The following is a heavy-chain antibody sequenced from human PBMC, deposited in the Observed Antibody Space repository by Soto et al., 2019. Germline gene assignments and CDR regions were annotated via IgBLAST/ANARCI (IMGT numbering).Heavy chain of an antibody. CDR2: IRGSGGST. CDR1: GIILSGYA. D-gene: IGHD6-13*01. Sequence: PGGSRRRSCVASGIILSGYAMSWVRQAPGKGLEWVSAIRGSGGSTYHADSVKGRFTISRDNSKNTLYLQMNSLRAEDTAVYYCAKGAWVAAAGYYFDYWRQGTLVTVSS. V-gene: IGHV3-23*01. CDR3: AKGAWVAAAGYYFDY. J-gene: IGHJ4*02.